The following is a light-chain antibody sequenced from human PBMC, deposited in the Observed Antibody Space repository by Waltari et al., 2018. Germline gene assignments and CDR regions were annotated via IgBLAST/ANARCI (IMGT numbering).Light chain of an antibody. Sequence: DIQMTQSPSSLSASLGDRVTITCQASQDISNYLNWYQQKAGKAPKLLIYDAANLETGVPSRFSGSGSETDFTFTITSLQPEDIAAYYCQQYDNVPFTFGPGTKVDLK. CDR3: QQYDNVPFT. CDR1: QDISNY. J-gene: IGKJ3*01. V-gene: IGKV1-33*01. CDR2: DAA.